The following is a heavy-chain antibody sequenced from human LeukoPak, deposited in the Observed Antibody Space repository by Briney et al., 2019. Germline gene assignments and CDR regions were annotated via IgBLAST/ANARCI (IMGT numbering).Heavy chain of an antibody. Sequence: SETLSLTCAVSGYSISSGYYWGWIRQPPGKGLEWIGRIYHSGSTYYNPSLKSRVTISVDTSKNQFSLKLSSVTAADTAVYYCASRRPGYSYGWYYFDYWGQGTLVTVSS. CDR2: IYHSGST. CDR1: GYSISSGYY. CDR3: ASRRPGYSYGWYYFDY. D-gene: IGHD5-18*01. V-gene: IGHV4-38-2*01. J-gene: IGHJ4*02.